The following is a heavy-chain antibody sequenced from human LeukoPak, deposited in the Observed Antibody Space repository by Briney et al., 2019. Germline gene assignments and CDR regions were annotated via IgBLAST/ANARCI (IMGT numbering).Heavy chain of an antibody. CDR1: GFTFSSHW. CDR2: INSDGSST. V-gene: IGHV3-74*01. Sequence: GRSLRLSCAASGFTFSSHWMHWVRRAPGKGLVWVSRINSDGSSTSYADSVKGRFTISRDNAKNTLYLQMNSLRVEDTAVYYCARGGFRDYGSGSYYQDYWGQGTLVTVSS. J-gene: IGHJ4*02. D-gene: IGHD3-10*01. CDR3: ARGGFRDYGSGSYYQDY.